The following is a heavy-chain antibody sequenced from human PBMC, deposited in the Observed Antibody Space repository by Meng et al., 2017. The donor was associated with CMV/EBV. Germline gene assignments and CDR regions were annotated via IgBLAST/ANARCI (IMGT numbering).Heavy chain of an antibody. D-gene: IGHD2-2*01. Sequence: ASVKVSCKASGYTFTGYYMHWVRQAPGQGLEWMGWINPNSGGTNYAQTFQGRVTMTRDTSISTAYMELSRLRSDDTAVYYCARTRRYCSSTSCPGAYGMDVWGQGTTVTVSS. CDR3: ARTRRYCSSTSCPGAYGMDV. J-gene: IGHJ6*02. V-gene: IGHV1-2*02. CDR1: GYTFTGYY. CDR2: INPNSGGT.